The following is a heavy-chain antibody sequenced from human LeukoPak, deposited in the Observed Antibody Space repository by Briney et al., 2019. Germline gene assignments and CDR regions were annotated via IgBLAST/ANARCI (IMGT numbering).Heavy chain of an antibody. CDR3: ARGTSKYDSSGYYYYDY. D-gene: IGHD3-22*01. CDR2: ISSSSSYI. J-gene: IGHJ4*02. Sequence: PGGSLRLSCAASGFTFSSYSMNWVRQAPGKGLEWVSSISSSSSYIYYADSVKGRFTISRDNAKNSLYLQMNSLRAEDTAVYYCARGTSKYDSSGYYYYDYWGQGTLVTVSS. CDR1: GFTFSSYS. V-gene: IGHV3-21*04.